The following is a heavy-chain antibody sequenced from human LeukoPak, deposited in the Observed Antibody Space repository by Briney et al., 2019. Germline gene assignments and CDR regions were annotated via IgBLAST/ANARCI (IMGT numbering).Heavy chain of an antibody. Sequence: KPGGSLRLSCAASGFTFSSYSMNWVRRAPGKGLEWVSSISSSSSYIYYADSVKGRFTISRDNAKNSLYLQMNSLRAEDTAVYYCARDLLGWNYLFDYWGQGTLVTVSS. V-gene: IGHV3-21*01. CDR1: GFTFSSYS. CDR2: ISSSSSYI. CDR3: ARDLLGWNYLFDY. J-gene: IGHJ4*02. D-gene: IGHD1-7*01.